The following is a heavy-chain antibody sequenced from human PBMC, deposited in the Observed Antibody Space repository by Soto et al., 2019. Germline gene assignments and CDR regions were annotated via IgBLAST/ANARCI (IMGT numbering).Heavy chain of an antibody. D-gene: IGHD6-6*01. CDR3: ARRVVGIAARPRRNYFDY. Sequence: SETLSLTCAVYGGSFSGYYWSWIRQPPGKGLEWIGEINHSGSTNYNPSLKSRVTISVDTSKNQFSLKLSSVTAADTAVYYCARRVVGIAARPRRNYFDYWGQGTLVTVSS. CDR2: INHSGST. J-gene: IGHJ4*02. V-gene: IGHV4-34*01. CDR1: GGSFSGYY.